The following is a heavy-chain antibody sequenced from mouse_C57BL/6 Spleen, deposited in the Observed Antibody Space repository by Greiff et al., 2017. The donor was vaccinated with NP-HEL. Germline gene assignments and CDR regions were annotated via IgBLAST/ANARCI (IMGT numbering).Heavy chain of an antibody. V-gene: IGHV1-26*01. CDR1: GYTFTDYY. J-gene: IGHJ2*01. CDR2: INPNNGGT. Sequence: EVLLQQSGPELVKPGASVKISCKASGYTFTDYYMHWVKQRPGQSLEWIGEINPNNGGTNYNQKFKGKATLTVDKSSSTAYMELRSLTSEDSAVYDCARGGGRYFDYWGQGTTLTVSS. CDR3: ARGGGRYFDY.